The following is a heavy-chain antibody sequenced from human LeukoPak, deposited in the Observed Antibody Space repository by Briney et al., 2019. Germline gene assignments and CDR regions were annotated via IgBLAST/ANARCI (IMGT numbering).Heavy chain of an antibody. D-gene: IGHD4-23*01. CDR1: GFTVSSNY. V-gene: IGHV3-53*01. CDR3: ARVRVDGGFRHFDY. CDR2: IYSGGST. J-gene: IGHJ4*02. Sequence: PGGSLRLSCAASGFTVSSNYMSWVRQAPGKGLEWVSVIYSGGSTYYADSMKGRFTISRDNSKNTLYLQMNSLRAEDTAVYYCARVRVDGGFRHFDYWGQGTLVTVSS.